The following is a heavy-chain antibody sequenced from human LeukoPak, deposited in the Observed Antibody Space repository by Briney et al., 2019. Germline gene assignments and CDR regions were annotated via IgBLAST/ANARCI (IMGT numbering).Heavy chain of an antibody. CDR1: GGSISSSSYY. D-gene: IGHD3-3*01. Sequence: SETLSLTCTVSGGSISSSSYYWGWIRQPPGKGLEWIGSIYYNGSTYYNPSLKSRVTISVDTSKNQFSLKLSSVTAADTAVYYCARGLRLRFLEWFPFDPWGQGTLVTVSS. V-gene: IGHV4-39*01. CDR2: IYYNGST. CDR3: ARGLRLRFLEWFPFDP. J-gene: IGHJ5*02.